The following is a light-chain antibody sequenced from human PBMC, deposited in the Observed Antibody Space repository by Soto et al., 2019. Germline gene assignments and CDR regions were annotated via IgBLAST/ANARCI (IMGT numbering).Light chain of an antibody. CDR1: QGISSF. J-gene: IGKJ2*01. Sequence: DIQMTQSPSSLSASVGDRVTITCRASQGISSFLAWYQQKPGKLPKLLIYAASTLQSGVPSRFIGSGSGTDFTLTISSLQPEDAATYYCQKYVGAPKTFGQGTKLEIK. CDR3: QKYVGAPKT. CDR2: AAS. V-gene: IGKV1-27*01.